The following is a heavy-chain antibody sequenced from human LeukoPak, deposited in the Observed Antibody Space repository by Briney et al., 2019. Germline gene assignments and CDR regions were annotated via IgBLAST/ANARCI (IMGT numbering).Heavy chain of an antibody. CDR1: GFTFSSYS. J-gene: IGHJ5*02. CDR3: ARDRANSWFDP. Sequence: GGSLRLSCAASGFTFSSYSMNWVRQAPGKGLEWVSSISSSSSYIYYADSVKGRFTISRDNAKNSLYLQINSLRAEDTAVYYCARDRANSWFDPWGQGTLVTVSS. V-gene: IGHV3-21*01. CDR2: ISSSSSYI. D-gene: IGHD2/OR15-2a*01.